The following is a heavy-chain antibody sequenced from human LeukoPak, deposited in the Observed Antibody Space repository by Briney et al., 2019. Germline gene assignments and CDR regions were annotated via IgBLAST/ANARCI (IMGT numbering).Heavy chain of an antibody. CDR3: ARHSRPAFRITMVRGAFDI. D-gene: IGHD3-10*01. CDR2: INHSGST. CDR1: GGSFSGYY. Sequence: SETLSLTCTVYGGSFSGYYWSWIRQPPGKGLEWIGEINHSGSTNYNPSLKSRVTISVDTSKNQFSLKLSSVTAADTAVYYCARHSRPAFRITMVRGAFDIWGQGTMVTVSS. J-gene: IGHJ3*02. V-gene: IGHV4-34*01.